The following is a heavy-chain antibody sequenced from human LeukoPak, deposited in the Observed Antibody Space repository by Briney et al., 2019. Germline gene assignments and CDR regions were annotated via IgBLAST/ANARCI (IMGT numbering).Heavy chain of an antibody. J-gene: IGHJ4*02. CDR2: TPLDRSSP. CDR3: ARQSLDASGLDH. Sequence: GGSLRLSCAVSGFRFNSHHMHWVRQAPNKGLKWVAVTPLDRSSPSHAPSVNGRFTVSRDNSKDTLFLHMDSLRVDDTAIYYCARQSLDASGLDHWGQGVLVTVSS. CDR1: GFRFNSHH. D-gene: IGHD2-8*02. V-gene: IGHV3-30*03.